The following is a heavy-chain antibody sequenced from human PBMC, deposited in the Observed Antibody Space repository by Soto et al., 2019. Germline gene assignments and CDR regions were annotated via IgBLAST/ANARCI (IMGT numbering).Heavy chain of an antibody. J-gene: IGHJ4*02. CDR3: AIPGYYFWHNSYVDYFDS. V-gene: IGHV3-30*04. D-gene: IGHD3-3*01. CDR2: ISYDGRNQ. Sequence: GGSLRLSCAASGFTFSGYPMHWARQPPGKGLEWVAFISYDGRNQKYSESVKGRFTISRDNSKNTLYLQMSSLRTEDTAVYYCAIPGYYFWHNSYVDYFDSWGQGTLVTVSS. CDR1: GFTFSGYP.